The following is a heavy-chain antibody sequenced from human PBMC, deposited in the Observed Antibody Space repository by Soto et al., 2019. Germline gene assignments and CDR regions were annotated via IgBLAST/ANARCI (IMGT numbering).Heavy chain of an antibody. V-gene: IGHV3-23*01. Sequence: GGSLRLSCAASVFSYVNYAMNWVRQAPGKGLEWVSGLSGSGTSTYYADSVKGRFTISRDNSKNTLYLQMNSLRAEDTAVYYCAKGQDTTFDYWGQGTLVTVSS. D-gene: IGHD5-18*01. CDR1: VFSYVNYA. CDR3: AKGQDTTFDY. CDR2: LSGSGTST. J-gene: IGHJ4*02.